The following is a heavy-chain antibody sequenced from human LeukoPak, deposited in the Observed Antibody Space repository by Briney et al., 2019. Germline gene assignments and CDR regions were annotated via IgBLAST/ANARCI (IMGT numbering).Heavy chain of an antibody. D-gene: IGHD3-9*01. CDR1: GVSINDYY. CDR2: ICHTEGT. V-gene: IGHV4-34*01. J-gene: IGHJ4*02. Sequence: PSETLSLTCGVFGVSINDYYWSWIRQSPGKGLEGIGEICHTEGTRYNPSLESRVTMSVGTSEHQLSLKVVFVTAADTAVYYCARIRCGHSGSVCYNHWGLGTLVTVSS. CDR3: ARIRCGHSGSVCYNH.